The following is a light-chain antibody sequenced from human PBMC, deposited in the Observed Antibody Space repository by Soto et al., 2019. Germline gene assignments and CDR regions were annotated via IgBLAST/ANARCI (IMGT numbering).Light chain of an antibody. Sequence: DLQMTQSPSSVSASVGDRVTITCRASQGISTWLAWYQQKPGKAPKLLVYSAYILQSGVPSRFSGSAYGTDFTLTITSLQPEDFATYYCQQANSFPFTFGPGTIVDI. CDR3: QQANSFPFT. CDR1: QGISTW. CDR2: SAY. J-gene: IGKJ3*01. V-gene: IGKV1-12*01.